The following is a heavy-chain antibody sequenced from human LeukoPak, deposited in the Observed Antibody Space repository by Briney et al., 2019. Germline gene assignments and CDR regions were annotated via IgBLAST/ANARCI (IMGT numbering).Heavy chain of an antibody. CDR1: GYTFTSYD. CDR2: FNPNSGGT. J-gene: IGHJ5*02. V-gene: IGHV1-2*02. CDR3: ARGRIRGWFDP. D-gene: IGHD5-18*01. Sequence: GASVKVSCKASGYTFTSYDINWVRQAPGQGLEWMGWFNPNSGGTNYAQKFQGRVTMTRDTSISTAYMELSRLRSDDTAVYYCARGRIRGWFDPWGQGTLVTVSS.